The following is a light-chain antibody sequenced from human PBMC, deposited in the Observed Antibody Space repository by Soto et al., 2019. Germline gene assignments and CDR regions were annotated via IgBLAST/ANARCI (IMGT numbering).Light chain of an antibody. CDR2: GAS. J-gene: IGKJ1*01. V-gene: IGKV3-20*01. CDR1: QSVSNNY. CDR3: QQYGTTPGT. Sequence: EIVLTQSPGTLSLSPGETATLSCRASQSVSNNYLAGYHQKPRRDPRLVISGASSRATGIPDRFSGSGSGTDFTITISRLEPEDFAVYYCQQYGTTPGTFGQGTNMEFK.